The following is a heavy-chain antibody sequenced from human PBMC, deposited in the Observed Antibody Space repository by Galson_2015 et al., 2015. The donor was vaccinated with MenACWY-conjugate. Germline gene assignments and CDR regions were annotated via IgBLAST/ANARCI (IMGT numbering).Heavy chain of an antibody. D-gene: IGHD6-13*01. CDR3: ARGVTRTSGTINWYFDF. CDR2: TYYRSRWHN. V-gene: IGHV6-1*01. J-gene: IGHJ2*01. Sequence: CAISGDSVSSNSAAWTRIRQSPSRGLEWLGRTYYRSRWHNDYAVSVKSRITINPDTSRNQLSLQLSSVTPEDTAVYYCARGVTRTSGTINWYFDFWGRGTLVTVSS. CDR1: GDSVSSNSAA.